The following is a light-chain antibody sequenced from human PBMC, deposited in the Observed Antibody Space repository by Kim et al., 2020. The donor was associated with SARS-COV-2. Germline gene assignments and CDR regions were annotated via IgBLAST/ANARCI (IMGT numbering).Light chain of an antibody. Sequence: DIQMTQSPSSLSASVGDRVTITCRASQGISSSLAWYQQNPGKVPRLLIYAASALQSGVPSRFSGSGSGTDFTLTISSLQPEDVATYYCQQYDSEPWTFGQGTKVDIK. CDR1: QGISSS. J-gene: IGKJ1*01. CDR3: QQYDSEPWT. CDR2: AAS. V-gene: IGKV1-27*01.